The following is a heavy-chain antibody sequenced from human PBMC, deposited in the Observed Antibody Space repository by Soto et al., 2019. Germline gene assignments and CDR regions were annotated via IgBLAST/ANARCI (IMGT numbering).Heavy chain of an antibody. CDR2: IPYDGSYK. CDR1: GFTFSSYG. V-gene: IGHV3-30*02. Sequence: PGGSLRLSCAASGFTFSSYGMHWVRQAPGKGLEWVAFIPYDGSYKYYADYVKGRFTISRDTSKNTLYLQMNSLRAEDTAVYYCANSPHSGSLDYGLVAYWGQGTLVTVSS. J-gene: IGHJ4*02. CDR3: ANSPHSGSLDYGLVAY. D-gene: IGHD3-16*01.